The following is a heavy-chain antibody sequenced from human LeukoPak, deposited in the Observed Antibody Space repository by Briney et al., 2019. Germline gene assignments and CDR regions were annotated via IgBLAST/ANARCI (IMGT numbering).Heavy chain of an antibody. CDR2: IKQDGSEK. J-gene: IGHJ6*02. CDR1: GFTFDSHY. D-gene: IGHD1-14*01. Sequence: GGSLRLSCAASGFTFDSHYMTWVRQAPGKGLEWVANIKQDGSEKNYEDSVKGRFTISRDNRKNLLHLQMNSLRPDDSAVYYCVKDLGSAITSALALDVWGQGTTVTVSS. V-gene: IGHV3-7*03. CDR3: VKDLGSAITSALALDV.